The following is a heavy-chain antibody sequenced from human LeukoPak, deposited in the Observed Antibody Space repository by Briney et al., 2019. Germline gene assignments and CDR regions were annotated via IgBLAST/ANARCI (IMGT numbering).Heavy chain of an antibody. V-gene: IGHV1-18*01. D-gene: IGHD1-1*01. CDR2: ISAYXXNT. J-gene: IGHJ5*02. Sequence: GASVKVSCKASGYTFTSYGIXXXXQAPGXXXXXXXXISAYXXNTNYAQKLXGXVXXTTDTSTSTAYMELRSLRSDDTAVYYCARGVNDAGGNWFDPWGQGTLVTVSS. CDR1: GYTFTSYG. CDR3: ARGVNDAGGNWFDP.